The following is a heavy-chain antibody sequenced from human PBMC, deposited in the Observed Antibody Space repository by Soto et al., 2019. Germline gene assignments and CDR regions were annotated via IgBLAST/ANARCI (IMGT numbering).Heavy chain of an antibody. V-gene: IGHV3-11*01. CDR2: ISSSGSTI. Sequence: GGSLRLSCAASGFTFSDYYMSWIRQAPGKGLEWVSYISSSGSTIYYADSVKGRFTISRDNAKNSLYLQMNSLRAEDTAVYYCARDPAPMYSSGWYGLDPWGQGTLVTVSS. CDR1: GFTFSDYY. J-gene: IGHJ5*02. CDR3: ARDPAPMYSSGWYGLDP. D-gene: IGHD6-19*01.